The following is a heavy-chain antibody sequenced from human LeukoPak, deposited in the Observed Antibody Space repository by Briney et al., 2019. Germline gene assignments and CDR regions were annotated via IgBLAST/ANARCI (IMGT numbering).Heavy chain of an antibody. CDR3: ARDFILGYCSSTSCLGAFDI. CDR2: IYHSGST. D-gene: IGHD2-2*01. V-gene: IGHV4-30-2*01. J-gene: IGHJ3*02. Sequence: PSQTLSLTCAVSGGSISSGGYYWSWIRQPPGKGLEWIGYIYHSGSTYYNPSLKSRVTISVDRSKNQFSLKLSSVTTADTAVYYCARDFILGYCSSTSCLGAFDIWGQGTMVTVSS. CDR1: GGSISSGGYY.